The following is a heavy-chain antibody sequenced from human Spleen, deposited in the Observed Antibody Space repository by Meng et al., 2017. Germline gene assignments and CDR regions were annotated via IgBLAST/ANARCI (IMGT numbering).Heavy chain of an antibody. D-gene: IGHD4-11*01. CDR3: ARGPTTMAHDFDY. J-gene: IGHJ4*02. Sequence: QEGGSGPLKPSETLSLPCVVSGGSFSDYYWSLIRQPPGKGLEWMGEINHSGSTNYNPSLESRATISVDTSQNNLSLKLSSVTAADSAVYYCARGPTTMAHDFDYWGQGTLVTVSS. V-gene: IGHV4-34*01. CDR2: INHSGST. CDR1: GGSFSDYY.